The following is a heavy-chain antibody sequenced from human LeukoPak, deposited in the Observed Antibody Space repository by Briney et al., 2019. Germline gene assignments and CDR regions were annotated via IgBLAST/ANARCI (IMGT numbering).Heavy chain of an antibody. V-gene: IGHV3-11*01. Sequence: GGSLRLSRAASGFTFSDYYMSWIRQAPGKGLEWVSYISSSGSTIYYADSVKGRFTISRDNAKNSLYLQMNSLRAEDTAVYYCARKYGSGSTYYFDYWGQGTLVTVSS. CDR1: GFTFSDYY. D-gene: IGHD3-10*01. CDR3: ARKYGSGSTYYFDY. CDR2: ISSSGSTI. J-gene: IGHJ4*02.